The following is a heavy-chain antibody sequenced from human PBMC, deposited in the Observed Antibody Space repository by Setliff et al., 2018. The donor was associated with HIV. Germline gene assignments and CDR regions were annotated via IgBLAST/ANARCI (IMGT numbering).Heavy chain of an antibody. D-gene: IGHD5-12*01. CDR2: ISYSGGT. Sequence: PSETLSLTCGVSGYSISSGYFWGWIRQPPGKGLEWIAYISYSGGTNHNPSLMGRVTMSLDVSKNQISLRLRSVVAADTAVYYCASGHEWLRNWGQGTLVTVSS. CDR3: ASGHEWLRN. CDR1: GYSISSGYF. V-gene: IGHV4-28*01. J-gene: IGHJ4*02.